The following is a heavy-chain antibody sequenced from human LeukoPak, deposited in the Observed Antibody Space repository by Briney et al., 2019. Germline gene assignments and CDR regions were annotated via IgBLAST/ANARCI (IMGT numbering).Heavy chain of an antibody. CDR2: ISYDGSDK. CDR3: AKDNGWQTQLGGYYYYYGMDV. D-gene: IGHD6-6*01. Sequence: GGSLRLSCAASGFTFSSYDMYWVRQAPGKGLEWVAIISYDGSDKYYADSVKGRFTITRDNSKNTLFLQMDSLRPEDTAVYYCAKDNGWQTQLGGYYYYYGMDVWGQGTTVTVSS. J-gene: IGHJ6*02. V-gene: IGHV3-30*18. CDR1: GFTFSSYD.